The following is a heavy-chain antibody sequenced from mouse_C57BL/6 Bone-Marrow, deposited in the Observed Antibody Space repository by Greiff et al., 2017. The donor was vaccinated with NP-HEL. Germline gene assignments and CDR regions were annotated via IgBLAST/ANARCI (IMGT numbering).Heavy chain of an antibody. J-gene: IGHJ4*01. CDR3: ARGRAAQATGYYAMDY. CDR2: ISYDGSN. D-gene: IGHD3-2*02. CDR1: GYSITSGYY. V-gene: IGHV3-6*01. Sequence: VQLVESGPGLVKPSQSLSLTCSVTGYSITSGYYWNWIRQFPGNKLEWMGYISYDGSNNYNPSLKNRISITRDTSKNQFFLKLNSVTTEDTATYYCARGRAAQATGYYAMDYWGQGTSVTVSS.